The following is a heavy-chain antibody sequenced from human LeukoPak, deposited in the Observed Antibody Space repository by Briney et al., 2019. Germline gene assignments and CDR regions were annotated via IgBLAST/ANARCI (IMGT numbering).Heavy chain of an antibody. V-gene: IGHV3-23*01. Sequence: GGSLRLSCAASGFTFSSYGMSWVRQAPGKGLEWVSAISGSGGSTYYADSVKGRFTISRDNAKNSLYLQMNSLRAEDTAVYYCAELGITMIGGVWGKGTTVTVSS. D-gene: IGHD3-10*02. CDR1: GFTFSSYG. CDR2: ISGSGGST. J-gene: IGHJ6*04. CDR3: AELGITMIGGV.